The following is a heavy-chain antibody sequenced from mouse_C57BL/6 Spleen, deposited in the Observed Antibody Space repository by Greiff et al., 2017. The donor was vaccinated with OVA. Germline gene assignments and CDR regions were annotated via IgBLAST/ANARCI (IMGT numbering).Heavy chain of an antibody. V-gene: IGHV1-52*01. CDR1: GYTFTSYW. CDR3: ARWGLPYAMDY. D-gene: IGHD2-4*01. Sequence: QVQLQQPGAELVRPGSSVKLSCKASGYTFTSYWMHWVKQRPIQGLEWIGNIDPSDSETHYNQKFKDKATLTVDKSSSTAYMQLSSLTSEDSAVYYCARWGLPYAMDYGGQGTSVTVSS. J-gene: IGHJ4*01. CDR2: IDPSDSET.